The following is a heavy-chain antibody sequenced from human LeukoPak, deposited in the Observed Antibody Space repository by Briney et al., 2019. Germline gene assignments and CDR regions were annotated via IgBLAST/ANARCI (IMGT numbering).Heavy chain of an antibody. J-gene: IGHJ4*02. CDR3: ARRGSPTKAIAYRRDGYNWVPVDY. D-gene: IGHD5-24*01. CDR1: GYSFTSYW. V-gene: IGHV5-51*01. CDR2: IYPGDSDT. Sequence: RGESLKISCKGSGYSFTSYWIGWVRQMPGKGLEWMGIIYPGDSDTRYSPSFQGQVTISADKSISTAYLQWSSLKASDTAMYYCARRGSPTKAIAYRRDGYNWVPVDYWGQGTLVTVSS.